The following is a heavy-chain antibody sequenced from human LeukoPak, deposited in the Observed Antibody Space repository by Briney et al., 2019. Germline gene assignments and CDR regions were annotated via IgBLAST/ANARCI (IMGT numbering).Heavy chain of an antibody. CDR2: IIPIFGTA. J-gene: IGHJ5*02. CDR3: AREVYFDSSWFDP. CDR1: VGTFSSYA. V-gene: IGHV1-69*05. Sequence: ASVKVSCKASVGTFSSYAIIWVRQAPGQGLECMGGIIPIFGTANYAQKFQGRVTLTTDESTRTAYMELSSLRSEDTAVYYCAREVYFDSSWFDPWGQGTLVTVSS. D-gene: IGHD3-9*01.